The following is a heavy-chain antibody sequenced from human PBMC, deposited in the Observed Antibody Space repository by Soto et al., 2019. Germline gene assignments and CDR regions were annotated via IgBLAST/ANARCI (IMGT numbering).Heavy chain of an antibody. CDR3: ARDGPSGLWSCYFLDV. CDR2: INGDGSRI. Sequence: EVQLVESGGGLVQPGGSLRLSCAASGFTFSNYWMHWVRQAPGKGLVWVSRINGDGSRIAYADSVQGRITISRDNAKNTVYLQMNSLSAEDTAVYYCARDGPSGLWSCYFLDVRAQGTTVTVSS. D-gene: IGHD3-3*01. CDR1: GFTFSNYW. J-gene: IGHJ6*02. V-gene: IGHV3-74*01.